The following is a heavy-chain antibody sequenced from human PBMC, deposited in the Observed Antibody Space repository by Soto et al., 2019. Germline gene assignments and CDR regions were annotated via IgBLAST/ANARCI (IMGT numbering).Heavy chain of an antibody. V-gene: IGHV3-53*02. D-gene: IGHD6-13*01. CDR2: IYSGGST. CDR1: GFTVSSNY. Sequence: EVQLVETGGGLIQPGGSLRLSCAASGFTVSSNYMSWVRQAPGKGLEWVSVIYSGGSTYYADSVKGRFTISRDNSKNTLYLQMNSLRAEDTAVYYCACSWYPIYYYGMDVWGQGTTVTVSS. J-gene: IGHJ6*02. CDR3: ACSWYPIYYYGMDV.